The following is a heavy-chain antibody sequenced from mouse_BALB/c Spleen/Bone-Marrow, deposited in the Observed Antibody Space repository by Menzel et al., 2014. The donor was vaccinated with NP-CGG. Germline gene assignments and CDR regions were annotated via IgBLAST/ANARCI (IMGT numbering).Heavy chain of an antibody. D-gene: IGHD2-1*01. Sequence: VKLVESGAELVKPGASVKLSCKASGYTFTSYYMYWVKQRPGQGLEWIGEINPSNGGTNFNVKFKSKATLTVDESSSTAYMQLSSLTSEDSAVYYCTRSYYGNYFDVWGAGTTVTVSS. J-gene: IGHJ1*01. CDR1: GYTFTSYY. V-gene: IGHV1S81*02. CDR3: TRSYYGNYFDV. CDR2: INPSNGGT.